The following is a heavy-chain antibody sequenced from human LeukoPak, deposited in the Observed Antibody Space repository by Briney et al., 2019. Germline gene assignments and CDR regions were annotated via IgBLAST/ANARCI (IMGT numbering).Heavy chain of an antibody. D-gene: IGHD3-3*01. CDR1: GYTFTDYY. CDR2: IDPDGGGT. J-gene: IGHJ4*02. CDR3: ARVSGRSGPFEY. Sequence: ASVKVSCKASGYTFTDYYMHWVRQAPGQGLEWMGWIDPDGGGTNYAQMFQGRVTMTRDTSLPTAFMELSSLRSDDTAIYYCARVSGRSGPFEYWGQGTLVTVSS. V-gene: IGHV1-2*02.